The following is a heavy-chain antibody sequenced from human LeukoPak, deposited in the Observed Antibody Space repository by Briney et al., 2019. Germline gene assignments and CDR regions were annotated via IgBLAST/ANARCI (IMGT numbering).Heavy chain of an antibody. Sequence: GASVKVSCKASGYTFTGYGISWVRQAPGQGLEWMGWISAYNGNTNYAQKLQGRVTMTTDTSTSTAYMELRSLRSDDTAVYYCARDLDCSSTSCYHRNYYYYGMDVWGQGTTVTVSS. CDR3: ARDLDCSSTSCYHRNYYYYGMDV. CDR2: ISAYNGNT. D-gene: IGHD2-2*01. CDR1: GYTFTGYG. J-gene: IGHJ6*02. V-gene: IGHV1-18*01.